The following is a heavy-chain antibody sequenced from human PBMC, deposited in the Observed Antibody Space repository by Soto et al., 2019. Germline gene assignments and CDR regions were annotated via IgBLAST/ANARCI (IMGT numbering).Heavy chain of an antibody. CDR3: AKGLGPYSSSWAFDY. CDR1: GFTFSSYG. CDR2: ISYDGSNK. J-gene: IGHJ4*02. D-gene: IGHD6-13*01. Sequence: GGSLRLSCAASGFTFSSYGMHWVRQAPGKGLEWVAVISYDGSNKYYADSVKGRFTISRDNSKNTLYLQMNSLRAEDTAVYYCAKGLGPYSSSWAFDYWGQGTLVTVSS. V-gene: IGHV3-30*18.